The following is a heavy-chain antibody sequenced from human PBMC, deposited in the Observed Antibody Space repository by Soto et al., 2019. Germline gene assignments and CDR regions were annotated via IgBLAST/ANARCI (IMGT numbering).Heavy chain of an antibody. CDR2: VMPIFRTP. D-gene: IGHD5-12*01. CDR3: GSDKGRLQLGGNYYYVLDV. V-gene: IGHV1-69*12. Sequence: QVQLEQSGAEVKKPGSSVKVSCKASGGTFSNSAISWVRQAPGQGLEWMGGVMPIFRTPDYAQKFQGRVTISADESTSTAYMELRGLRSDDTAVYYCGSDKGRLQLGGNYYYVLDVWGQGTTVTVSS. CDR1: GGTFSNSA. J-gene: IGHJ6*02.